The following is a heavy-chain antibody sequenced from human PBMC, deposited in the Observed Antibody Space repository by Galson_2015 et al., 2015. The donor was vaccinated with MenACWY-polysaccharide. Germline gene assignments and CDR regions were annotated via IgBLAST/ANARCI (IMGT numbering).Heavy chain of an antibody. D-gene: IGHD3-22*01. Sequence: SLRLSCAASGFTFRTYSMTWVRQAPGKGLEWVSYITGNSGTIYYADSVKGRFTISRDNAKNSLYLQMDSLRDDDTAVYYCARDSEIVGADDYWGQGTLVTVSS. CDR1: GFTFRTYS. CDR3: ARDSEIVGADDY. V-gene: IGHV3-48*02. J-gene: IGHJ4*02. CDR2: ITGNSGTI.